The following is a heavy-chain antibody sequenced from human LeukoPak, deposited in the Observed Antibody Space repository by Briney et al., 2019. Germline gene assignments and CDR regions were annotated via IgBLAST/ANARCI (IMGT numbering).Heavy chain of an antibody. CDR3: AKDNDPLSYYGMDV. V-gene: IGHV3-9*01. J-gene: IGHJ6*02. CDR2: ISWNSGSI. Sequence: LAGGSLRLSCAASGFTFDDYAMHWVRQAPGKGLEWVSGISWNSGSIGYADSVKGRFTISRDNDKNSLYLQMNSLRAEDTALYYCAKDNDPLSYYGMDVWGQGTTVTVSS. CDR1: GFTFDDYA. D-gene: IGHD3-16*01.